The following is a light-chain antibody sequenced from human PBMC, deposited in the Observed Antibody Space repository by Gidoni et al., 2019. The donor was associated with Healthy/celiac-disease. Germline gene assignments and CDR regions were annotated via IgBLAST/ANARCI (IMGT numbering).Light chain of an antibody. CDR3: QQYYSTPPT. Sequence: DIVMTQSPDSLAVSLGERATINYKSSQSALYSSNNKNYLAWYQQKPGQPPKLLIYWASTRESGVPDRFSGSGSGTDFTLTISSLQAEDVAVYYCQQYYSTPPTFGPGTKVEIK. CDR2: WAS. V-gene: IGKV4-1*01. J-gene: IGKJ3*01. CDR1: QSALYSSNNKNY.